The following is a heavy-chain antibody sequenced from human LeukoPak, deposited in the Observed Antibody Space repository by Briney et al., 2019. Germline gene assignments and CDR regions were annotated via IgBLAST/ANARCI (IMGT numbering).Heavy chain of an antibody. D-gene: IGHD6-19*01. CDR1: GYMFTNYG. V-gene: IGHV1-18*01. CDR3: ARDFGGWPFFDY. Sequence: EASVKVSCKASGYMFTNYGISWVRQAPGQGLEWMGRISASNGYTNYAQKVQGRVTMTTDTSTSTAYMELRSLRSDDTAVYYCARDFGGWPFFDYWGQGTLVTVSS. CDR2: ISASNGYT. J-gene: IGHJ4*02.